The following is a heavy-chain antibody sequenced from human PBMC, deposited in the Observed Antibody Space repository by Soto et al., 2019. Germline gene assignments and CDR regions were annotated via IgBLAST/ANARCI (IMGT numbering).Heavy chain of an antibody. CDR1: EFTFSNYW. CDR2: IKEDGSEK. D-gene: IGHD1-26*01. J-gene: IGHJ4*02. CDR3: ARLRKGGYCDY. V-gene: IGHV3-7*03. Sequence: EVQLVESGGGLVQPGGSLRLSCGASEFTFSNYWMSWVRQAPGRGLEWVANIKEDGSEKYYVDSVKGRFTISRDSAKNSLYLQMDSLRAEDTAVYYCARLRKGGYCDYWGQGSLVTVSS.